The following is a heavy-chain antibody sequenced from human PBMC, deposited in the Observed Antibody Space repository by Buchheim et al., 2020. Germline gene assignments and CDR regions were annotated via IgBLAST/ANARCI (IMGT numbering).Heavy chain of an antibody. J-gene: IGHJ5*02. Sequence: QEQLVESGGGVVQPGRSLRLSCAASGFTFSSYAMYWVRQVPGKGLEWVAVISYDGSNIQYADSVKGRFTISRDNSKNTLYLQMNSLRPEDTAVYYCARDATVTTPLWWFDPWGQGTL. CDR1: GFTFSSYA. V-gene: IGHV3-30-3*01. CDR3: ARDATVTTPLWWFDP. CDR2: ISYDGSNI. D-gene: IGHD4-17*01.